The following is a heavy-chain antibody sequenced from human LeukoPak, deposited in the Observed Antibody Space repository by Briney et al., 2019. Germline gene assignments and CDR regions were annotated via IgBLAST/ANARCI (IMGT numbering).Heavy chain of an antibody. CDR1: GFTFSSYW. D-gene: IGHD3-10*01. Sequence: GGSLRLSCAASGFTFSSYWMSWVRQAPGKGLEWIGHMKSNAAGGTTDYAAPLKGRFTMSRDDSKNTLFLQMNSLKTGDTAVYYCATEYYGSANFNYWGQGTLVTVSS. CDR3: ATEYYGSANFNY. V-gene: IGHV3-15*01. J-gene: IGHJ4*02. CDR2: MKSNAAGGTT.